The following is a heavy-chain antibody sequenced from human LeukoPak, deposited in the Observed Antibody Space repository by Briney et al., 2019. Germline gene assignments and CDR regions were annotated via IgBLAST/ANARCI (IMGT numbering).Heavy chain of an antibody. Sequence: PGGSLRLSCAASGFTFSSYEMHWVRQAPGEGLVWVSRINRDGYSTTYADSVKGRFIISRDNAKNTLYLRMNSLGLEDTAVYYCARVGLPPRFDPWGQGTLVTVSS. CDR1: GFTFSSYE. CDR3: ARVGLPPRFDP. CDR2: INRDGYST. J-gene: IGHJ5*02. V-gene: IGHV3-74*01.